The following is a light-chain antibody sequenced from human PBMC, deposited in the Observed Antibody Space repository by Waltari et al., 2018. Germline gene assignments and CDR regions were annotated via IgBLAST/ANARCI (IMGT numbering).Light chain of an antibody. CDR2: GAS. CDR1: QSVRSSY. Sequence: EIVLTQSPGTLSLSPGERATLSCRASQSVRSSYLAWYQLKPGQAPRLLIYGASSRATDIPDRFSGSGSGTDFTLTISRLEPEDFAVYYCQQYGSSPLTFGGGTKVEIK. V-gene: IGKV3-20*01. J-gene: IGKJ4*01. CDR3: QQYGSSPLT.